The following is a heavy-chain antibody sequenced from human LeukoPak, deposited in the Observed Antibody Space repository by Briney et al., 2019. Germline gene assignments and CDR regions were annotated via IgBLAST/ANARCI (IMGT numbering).Heavy chain of an antibody. V-gene: IGHV4-4*07. Sequence: SETLSLTCSFSGGGSINNYYWSWIRQPAGKGLEWIGRIYTSGSTNYNPSLKSRVTMSVDTSKNQFSLKLSSVTAADTAVYYCARGVYSSSWYGSDWFDPWGQGTLVTVSS. D-gene: IGHD6-13*01. CDR1: GGGSINNYY. CDR2: IYTSGST. CDR3: ARGVYSSSWYGSDWFDP. J-gene: IGHJ5*02.